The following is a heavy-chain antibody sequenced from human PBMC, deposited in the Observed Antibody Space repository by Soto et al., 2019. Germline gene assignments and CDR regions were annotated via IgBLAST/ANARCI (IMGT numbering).Heavy chain of an antibody. D-gene: IGHD1-26*01. J-gene: IGHJ4*02. V-gene: IGHV3-15*01. CDR1: GFPVSDAW. CDR2: IRSKADGETR. CDR3: MLRRDGRGH. Sequence: GGSLRLSCAASGFPVSDAWMTWVRQAPGKGLEWVGRIRSKADGETRDYAAPVKGRVTISRDDSKNTLYLQMNSLKTEDTAVYYCMLRRDGRGHWGQGTLVTVSS.